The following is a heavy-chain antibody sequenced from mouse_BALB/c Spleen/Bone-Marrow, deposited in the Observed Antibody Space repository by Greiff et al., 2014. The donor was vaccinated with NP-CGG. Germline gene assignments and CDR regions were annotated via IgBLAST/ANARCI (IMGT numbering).Heavy chain of an antibody. J-gene: IGHJ2*01. CDR2: IHPYNDGT. V-gene: IGHV1-14*01. D-gene: IGHD2-10*02. CDR3: ARRYGNYYFDY. CDR1: GYTFTSYV. Sequence: QLQESGPELVKPGASVKMSCKASGYTFTSYVMHWVKQKPGQGLEWIGYIHPYNDGTKYNEKFKGKATLTSDKSSSTAYVELSSLTSEDSAVYYCARRYGNYYFDYWGQGTTLTVSS.